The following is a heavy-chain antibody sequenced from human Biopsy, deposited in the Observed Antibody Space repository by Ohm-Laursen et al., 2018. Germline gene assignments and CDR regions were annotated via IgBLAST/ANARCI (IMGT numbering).Heavy chain of an antibody. CDR3: ARGMRSSGWPYFDS. CDR2: IYDRGST. Sequence: GTLSLTCTVFGDSVSSGSFYWTWIRKPLGQGLEYIGYIYDRGSTANYNPSLESCVTMSVDMPKNQFSLKLSSVTAADTAIYYCARGMRSSGWPYFDSWGQGTLVTVSS. D-gene: IGHD6-19*01. V-gene: IGHV4-61*01. CDR1: GDSVSSGSFY. J-gene: IGHJ4*02.